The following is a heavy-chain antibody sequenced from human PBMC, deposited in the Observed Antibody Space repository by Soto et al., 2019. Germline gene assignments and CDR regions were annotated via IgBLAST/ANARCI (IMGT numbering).Heavy chain of an antibody. J-gene: IGHJ4*02. CDR3: AAETGHSGYDYAVY. CDR1: GGSISSYY. Sequence: PSETLSLACTVSGGSISSYYWSWIRQAPGKGLEWIGYIYYSGSTNYNPSLKSRVTISVDTSKNQFSLKLSSVTAADTAVYYCAAETGHSGYDYAVYWGQGTMLTLSS. V-gene: IGHV4-59*01. CDR2: IYYSGST. D-gene: IGHD5-12*01.